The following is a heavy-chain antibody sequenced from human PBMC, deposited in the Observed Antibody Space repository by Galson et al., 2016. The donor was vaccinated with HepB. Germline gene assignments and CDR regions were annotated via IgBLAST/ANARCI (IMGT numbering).Heavy chain of an antibody. V-gene: IGHV1-2*06. CDR3: ARDKGEAGGQDYFYMDV. D-gene: IGHD2-8*02. J-gene: IGHJ6*03. CDR2: INPNTGDT. CDR1: GYTFTGYYF. Sequence: SCKASGYTFTGYYFMYWVRQAPGQGLEWIGRINPNTGDTNYAQKFQGRVTMTRDTSISTAYMDLTRLTDEDTAVYYCARDKGEAGGQDYFYMDVWGKGTTGTGSS.